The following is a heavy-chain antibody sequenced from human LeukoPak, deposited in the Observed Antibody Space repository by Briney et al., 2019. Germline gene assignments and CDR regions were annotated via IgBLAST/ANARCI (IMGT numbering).Heavy chain of an antibody. CDR2: IYYSGST. Sequence: PGGSLRLSCAASGFTFSDYYMSWIRQPPGKGLEWIASIYYSGSTYYNPSLKSRVTISIDTAKNQFSLRLNSVAAADTAVYYCARHFLSPDYYYPWGQGTQVTVSS. CDR1: GFTFSDYY. D-gene: IGHD2-21*02. V-gene: IGHV4-39*01. J-gene: IGHJ5*02. CDR3: ARHFLSPDYYYP.